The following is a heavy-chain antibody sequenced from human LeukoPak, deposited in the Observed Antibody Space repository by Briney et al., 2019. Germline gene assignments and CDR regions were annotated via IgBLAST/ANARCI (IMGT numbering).Heavy chain of an antibody. J-gene: IGHJ4*02. CDR3: ARGRVFDY. Sequence: SETLSLTCAVYGGSFSGYYWSWIRQPPGKGLEWIGEINHSGSTNYNPSLKSRVTISVDTSKNQFSLKLSSVTAADTAVYYCARGRVFDYWGQGTLVTVSS. CDR1: GGSFSGYY. CDR2: INHSGST. V-gene: IGHV4-34*01.